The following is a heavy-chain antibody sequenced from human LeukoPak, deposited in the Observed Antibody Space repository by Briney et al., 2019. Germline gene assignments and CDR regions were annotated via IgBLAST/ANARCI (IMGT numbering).Heavy chain of an antibody. CDR2: IYYSGTT. J-gene: IGHJ5*01. D-gene: IGHD5-18*01. CDR1: GDSITNAKYY. Sequence: SETLSLTCSVSGDSITNAKYYWGWIRQPPGKGLEWIGHIYYSGTTYYNPSLKSPVTISIDTSKNQFSLKLTSLTATATAVYSWARRSALVPNLFDSWGQGTLVAVSS. CDR3: ARRSALVPNLFDS. V-gene: IGHV4-39*01.